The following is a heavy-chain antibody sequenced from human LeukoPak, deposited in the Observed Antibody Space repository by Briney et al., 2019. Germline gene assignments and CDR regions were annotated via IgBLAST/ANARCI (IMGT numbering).Heavy chain of an antibody. CDR2: LYRSGST. CDR1: GYSISSGYH. J-gene: IGHJ4*02. V-gene: IGHV4-38-2*02. CDR3: ARVNWVIDY. D-gene: IGHD7-27*01. Sequence: PSETLSLTCTVSGYSISSGYHWGWIRQPPGKGLEWIGHLYRSGSTYYNPSLKSRVTVSLDTSKNQFFLDLTSVTAADTAVFYCARVNWVIDYWGQGILVTVSS.